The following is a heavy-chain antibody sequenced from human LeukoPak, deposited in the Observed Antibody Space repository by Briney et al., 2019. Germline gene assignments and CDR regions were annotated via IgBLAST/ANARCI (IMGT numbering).Heavy chain of an antibody. CDR1: SGSISSYY. CDR3: STSRGTSYYFDY. J-gene: IGHJ4*02. V-gene: IGHV4-39*01. CDR2: IYYSGST. Sequence: SETLSLTCTVSSGSISSYYCGWIRQPPGKGLEWIGTIYYSGSTYYSPSLKSRVTISVDTSNNQFSLKLSSVTAADTALYYCSTSRGTSYYFDYWGLGTLVTVSS. D-gene: IGHD1-26*01.